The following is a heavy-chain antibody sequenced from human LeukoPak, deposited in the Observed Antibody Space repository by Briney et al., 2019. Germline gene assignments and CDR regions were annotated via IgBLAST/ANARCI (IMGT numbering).Heavy chain of an antibody. CDR3: ARDLPDILAGYSDDAFDI. CDR1: GFIFSGYW. J-gene: IGHJ3*02. Sequence: GGSLRLSCAASGFIFSGYWMSWDRQAPGKGLEWVANIKQDGGDKNYVDSVKGRFTISRDNVKKSLYLQMNSLRADDTAVYYCARDLPDILAGYSDDAFDIWGQGTMVTVSS. V-gene: IGHV3-7*03. D-gene: IGHD3-9*01. CDR2: IKQDGGDK.